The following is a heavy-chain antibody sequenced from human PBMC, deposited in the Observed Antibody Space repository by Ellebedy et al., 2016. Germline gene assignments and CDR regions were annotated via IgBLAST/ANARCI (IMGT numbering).Heavy chain of an antibody. J-gene: IGHJ4*02. CDR1: GFTFSNAW. CDR3: TTVYRYNYDSV. Sequence: GESLKISCAASGFTFSNAWMNWVRQAPGKGLEWVDRIKSKTDGGAADYAAPVKGRFTISRDDSKNTLYLQMNSLKTEDTAVYFCTTVYRYNYDSVWGQGTLVTVSS. V-gene: IGHV3-15*01. D-gene: IGHD5-18*01. CDR2: IKSKTDGGAA.